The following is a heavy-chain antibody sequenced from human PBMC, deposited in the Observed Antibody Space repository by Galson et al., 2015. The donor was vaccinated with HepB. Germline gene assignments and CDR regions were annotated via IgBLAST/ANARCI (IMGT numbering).Heavy chain of an antibody. J-gene: IGHJ3*01. Sequence: SLRLSCAASGFTFSSYSMNWVRQAPGKGLEWVSYISSSSSTIYYADSVKGRFTISRDNAKNSLYLQMNSLRDEDTAVYYCARDDSGYSSSWYGDGWGMDVWGQGTMVTVSS. D-gene: IGHD6-13*01. V-gene: IGHV3-48*02. CDR3: ARDDSGYSSSWYGDGWGMDV. CDR2: ISSSSSTI. CDR1: GFTFSSYS.